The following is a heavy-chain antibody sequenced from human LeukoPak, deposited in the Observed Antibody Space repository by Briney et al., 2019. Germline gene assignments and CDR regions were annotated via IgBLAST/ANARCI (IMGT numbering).Heavy chain of an antibody. D-gene: IGHD3-22*01. CDR1: GDNISSNSAA. CDR2: TYYRSKWYN. Sequence: SQTLSLTCAISGDNISSNSAAWDWIRQSPSRGLEWLGRTYYRSKWYNYYAVSVKNRITINPDTAKNQLSLQLNSVTPEDTAVYYCARVSLFDSSGYDYSYGMDVWGQGTTVTVSS. CDR3: ARVSLFDSSGYDYSYGMDV. V-gene: IGHV6-1*01. J-gene: IGHJ6*02.